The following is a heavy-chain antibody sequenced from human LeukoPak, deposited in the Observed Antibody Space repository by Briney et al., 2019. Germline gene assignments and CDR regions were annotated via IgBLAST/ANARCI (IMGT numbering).Heavy chain of an antibody. Sequence: AASVKVSCKASGYSFTSNYIHWVRQAPGQGLEWMGMTYPRDGSTSYAQKFQGRVTVTRDTSTGTVHMELSGLRSEDTAVYYCARDQEAFDYWGQGTLVTVSS. CDR1: GYSFTSNY. CDR3: ARDQEAFDY. J-gene: IGHJ4*02. CDR2: TYPRDGST. V-gene: IGHV1-46*01.